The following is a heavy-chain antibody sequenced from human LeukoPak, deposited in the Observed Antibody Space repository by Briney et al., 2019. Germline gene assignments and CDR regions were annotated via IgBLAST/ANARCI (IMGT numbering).Heavy chain of an antibody. J-gene: IGHJ3*02. V-gene: IGHV1-18*01. Sequence: ASVKVSCKASGYTFTNFGISWVRQAPGQGLEWMAWISVHKGDTNYAQILQGRVTMTTDTSTSTAYMELRSLRSDDTAVYYCARAGGWARGDYKADAFDIWGQGTMVTVSS. D-gene: IGHD6-19*01. CDR1: GYTFTNFG. CDR3: ARAGGWARGDYKADAFDI. CDR2: ISVHKGDT.